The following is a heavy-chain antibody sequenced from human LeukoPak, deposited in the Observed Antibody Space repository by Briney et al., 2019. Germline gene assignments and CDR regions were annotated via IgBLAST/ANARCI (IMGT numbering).Heavy chain of an antibody. J-gene: IGHJ6*03. Sequence: SETLSLTCTVSGGSISSRGYYWGWIRQSPGKGLEWIGSMYYSGSTNYNPSLKSRVTISVDKSKNQFSLKLSSVTAADTAVYYCARDWQWYYDSSGRYYYYYYMDVWGKGTTVTVSS. D-gene: IGHD3-22*01. CDR2: MYYSGST. CDR3: ARDWQWYYDSSGRYYYYYYMDV. CDR1: GGSISSRGYY. V-gene: IGHV4-39*07.